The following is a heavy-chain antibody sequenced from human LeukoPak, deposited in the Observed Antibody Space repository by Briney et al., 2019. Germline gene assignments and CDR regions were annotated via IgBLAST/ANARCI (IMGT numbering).Heavy chain of an antibody. CDR3: AKDMIYLGGPRSAFDI. CDR1: GFTFSSYE. V-gene: IGHV3-23*01. D-gene: IGHD3-22*01. J-gene: IGHJ3*02. Sequence: PGGSLRLSCAASGFTFSSYEMNWVRQAPGKGLEWVSAISGSGGSTYYADSVKGRFTISRDNSKNTLYLQMNSLRAEDTAVYYCAKDMIYLGGPRSAFDIWGQGTMVTVSS. CDR2: ISGSGGST.